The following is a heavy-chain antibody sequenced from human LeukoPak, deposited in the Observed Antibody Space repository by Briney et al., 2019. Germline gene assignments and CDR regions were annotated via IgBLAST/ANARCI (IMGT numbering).Heavy chain of an antibody. CDR3: AREGEGGGNILATINWFDP. D-gene: IGHD5-12*01. Sequence: GASLKLSCKASGYTFTGYYMHWVRQAPGHGLEWMGWINPNSGGTNYAHTFQGRVTMTRDTSINTPYMELNSLRSDDTAVYYCAREGEGGGNILATINWFDPWGQGTLVTVSS. V-gene: IGHV1-2*02. J-gene: IGHJ5*02. CDR2: INPNSGGT. CDR1: GYTFTGYY.